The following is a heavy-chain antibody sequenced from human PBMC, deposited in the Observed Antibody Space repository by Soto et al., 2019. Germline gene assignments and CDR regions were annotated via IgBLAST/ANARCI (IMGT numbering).Heavy chain of an antibody. Sequence: QITLKESGPPLVKPTQTLTLTCTFSGFSLSTSGVGVGWIRQPPGKALEWLALIYWNDDKRYSPSLKSRLTITKDTSKNQVVLTMTNMDPVDTATYYCARHEGRIMVDYWGQGTLVTVSS. V-gene: IGHV2-5*01. CDR1: GFSLSTSGVG. CDR3: ARHEGRIMVDY. CDR2: IYWNDDK. J-gene: IGHJ4*02.